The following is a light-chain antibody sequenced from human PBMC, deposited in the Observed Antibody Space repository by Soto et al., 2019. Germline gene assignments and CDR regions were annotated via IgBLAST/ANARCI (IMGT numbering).Light chain of an antibody. J-gene: IGKJ1*01. CDR3: QNYNQYSRT. CDR1: QSISGW. CDR2: NAS. V-gene: IGKV1-5*01. Sequence: DIQMTQSPSTLSASVGDRVTITCRASQSISGWLAWYQQKPGKAPKLLIYNASSLKSGVPSRFSGSGFGTEFTLTISSLQPDDSATYYCQNYNQYSRTFGQGIKVDIK.